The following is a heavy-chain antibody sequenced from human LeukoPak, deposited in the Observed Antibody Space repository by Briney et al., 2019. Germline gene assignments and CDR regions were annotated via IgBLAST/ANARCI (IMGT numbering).Heavy chain of an antibody. D-gene: IGHD3-22*01. J-gene: IGHJ3*02. CDR2: IYYSGST. V-gene: IGHV4-59*01. CDR1: GGSISSYY. CDR3: ARDPPYYYDSSGYYVDHAFDI. Sequence: SETLSLTCTVSGGSISSYYWSWIRQPPGKGLEWIGYIYYSGSTNYNPSLKSRVTISVDTSKDQFSLKLSSVTAADTAVYYCARDPPYYYDSSGYYVDHAFDIWGQGTMVTVSS.